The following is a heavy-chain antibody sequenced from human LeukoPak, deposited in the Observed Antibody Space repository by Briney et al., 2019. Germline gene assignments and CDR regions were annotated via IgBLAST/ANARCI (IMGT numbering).Heavy chain of an antibody. D-gene: IGHD1-26*01. V-gene: IGHV3-23*01. CDR2: ISGSGGST. Sequence: PGGSLRLSCAASGFTFSSYAMSGVRQAPGKGLDGVSAISGSGGSTYYPDSVKGPFTISRDNSKNTLYLQMKSLRAEDKAVYYCARPLYSGSYYSQLFDYWGQGTLVTVSS. CDR1: GFTFSSYA. CDR3: ARPLYSGSYYSQLFDY. J-gene: IGHJ4*02.